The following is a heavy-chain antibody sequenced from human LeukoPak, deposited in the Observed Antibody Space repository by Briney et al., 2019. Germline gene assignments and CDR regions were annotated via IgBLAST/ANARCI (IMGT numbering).Heavy chain of an antibody. J-gene: IGHJ4*02. CDR2: IRYDGSNK. CDR1: GFTFSSYG. Sequence: GRSLRLSCAASGFTFSSYGVHWVRQAPGKGLEWVAFIRYDGSNKYYADSVKGRFTISRDNSKNTLYLQMNSLRAEDTAVYYCAKDQVLYSSSWYASDYWGQGTLVTVSS. CDR3: AKDQVLYSSSWYASDY. V-gene: IGHV3-30*02. D-gene: IGHD6-13*01.